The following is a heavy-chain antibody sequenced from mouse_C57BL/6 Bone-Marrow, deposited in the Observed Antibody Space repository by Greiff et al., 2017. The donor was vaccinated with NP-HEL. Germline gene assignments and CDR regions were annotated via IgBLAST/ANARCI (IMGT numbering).Heavy chain of an antibody. CDR2: IYPGSGST. D-gene: IGHD1-1*01. V-gene: IGHV1-55*01. J-gene: IGHJ2*01. CDR3: ARQFYYYGSYFDY. CDR1: GYTFTSYW. Sequence: QVQLKESGAELVKPGASVKMSCKASGYTFTSYWITWVKQRPGQGLEWIGDIYPGSGSTNYNEKFKSKATLTVDTSSSTAYMQLSSLTSEDSAVYYCARQFYYYGSYFDYWGQGTTLTVSS.